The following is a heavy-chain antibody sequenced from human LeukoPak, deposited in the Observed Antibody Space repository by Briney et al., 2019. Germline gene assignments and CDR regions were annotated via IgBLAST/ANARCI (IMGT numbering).Heavy chain of an antibody. CDR1: GYTFTSYG. CDR2: ISAYNGNT. J-gene: IGHJ6*03. Sequence: ASVKVTCKASGYTFTSYGISWVRQAPGQGLEWMGWISAYNGNTNYEQKLQGRVTMTTDTSTSTDYMELRSLRSDDTAVYYCAREADQKGAHYMDVWGKGTTITISS. V-gene: IGHV1-18*01. D-gene: IGHD2-2*01. CDR3: AREADQKGAHYMDV.